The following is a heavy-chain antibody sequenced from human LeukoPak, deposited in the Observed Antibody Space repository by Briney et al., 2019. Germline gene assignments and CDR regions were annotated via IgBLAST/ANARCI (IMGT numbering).Heavy chain of an antibody. D-gene: IGHD5-18*01. Sequence: GGSLRLSCAASGFTFSNYWMHWVRQAPGKGLVWVSRINSDGSSATYADSVKGRFTISRDNGQNTLYLQMNSLRAEDTAVYYCAREGRGYSYAFEYWGQGTLVTVSS. CDR3: AREGRGYSYAFEY. CDR1: GFTFSNYW. J-gene: IGHJ4*02. CDR2: INSDGSSA. V-gene: IGHV3-74*01.